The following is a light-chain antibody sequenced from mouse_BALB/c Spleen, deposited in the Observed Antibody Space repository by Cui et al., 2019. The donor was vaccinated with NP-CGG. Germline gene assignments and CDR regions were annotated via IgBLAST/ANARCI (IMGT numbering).Light chain of an antibody. Sequence: QAVLTQESALTTSPGETVTLTCRSSTGAVTTSNYANWVQEKPDHLFTGLIGGTNNRAPVVPARFSGSLIGDKAALTITGAQTEDEAIYFCALWYSNHWVFGGGTKLTVL. V-gene: IGLV1*01. J-gene: IGLJ1*01. CDR1: TGAVTTSNY. CDR3: ALWYSNHWV. CDR2: GTN.